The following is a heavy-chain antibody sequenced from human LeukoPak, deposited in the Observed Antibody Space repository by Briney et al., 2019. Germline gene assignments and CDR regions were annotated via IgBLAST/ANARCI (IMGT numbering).Heavy chain of an antibody. CDR1: GGSFSGYY. CDR2: INHSGST. Sequence: SETLSLTCAVYGGSFSGYYWSWIRQPPGKGLEWIGEINHSGSTNYNPSLKSRVTISEDTSKNQFSLKLSSVTAADTAVYYCARGVGSGSYRGNYFDYWGQGTLVTVSS. V-gene: IGHV4-34*01. CDR3: ARGVGSGSYRGNYFDY. D-gene: IGHD1-26*01. J-gene: IGHJ4*02.